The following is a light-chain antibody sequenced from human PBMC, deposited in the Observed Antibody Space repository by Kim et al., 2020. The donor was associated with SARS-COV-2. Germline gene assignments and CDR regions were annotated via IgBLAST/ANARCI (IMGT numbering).Light chain of an antibody. CDR2: GAS. Sequence: SPGERAPLSCRASQSVSSTLAWYQQKPGQAPRLLIYGASTRATGIPARISGSGSGTEYTLTISSLQSEDFAVYYCQQYNDWPPITFGQGTRLEIK. CDR3: QQYNDWPPIT. CDR1: QSVSST. J-gene: IGKJ5*01. V-gene: IGKV3-15*01.